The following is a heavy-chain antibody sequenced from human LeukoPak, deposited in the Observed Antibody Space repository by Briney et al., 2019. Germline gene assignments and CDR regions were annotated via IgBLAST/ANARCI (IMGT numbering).Heavy chain of an antibody. CDR2: IYYSGST. V-gene: IGHV4-39*01. CDR1: GGSISSSSYY. J-gene: IGHJ5*02. Sequence: QTSETLSLTCTVSGGSISSSSYYWGWIRQPPGKGLEWIGSIYYSGSTYYNPSLKSRVTISVDTSKNQFSLKLSSVTAADTAVYYCARHAHVVVVAATCWFDPWGQGTLVTVSS. CDR3: ARHAHVVVVAATCWFDP. D-gene: IGHD2-15*01.